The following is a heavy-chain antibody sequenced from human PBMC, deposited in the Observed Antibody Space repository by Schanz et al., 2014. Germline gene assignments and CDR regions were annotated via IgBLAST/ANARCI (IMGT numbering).Heavy chain of an antibody. J-gene: IGHJ4*02. CDR2: ISHSGRT. D-gene: IGHD6-19*01. V-gene: IGHV4-34*01. CDR3: ARLWGGWRIPDY. CDR1: GGSFSGYF. Sequence: QVQLQQWGAGLLKPSETLSLTCAVYGGSFSGYFWSWTRQSPEKGLEWIGEISHSGRTTYNPSLKRGAPIPVDTSKNQSSLRLTSVTAADSAVYYCARLWGGWRIPDYWGQGTLVTVSS.